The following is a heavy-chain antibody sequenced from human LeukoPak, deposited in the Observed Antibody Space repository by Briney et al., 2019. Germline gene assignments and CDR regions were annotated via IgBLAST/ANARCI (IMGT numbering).Heavy chain of an antibody. D-gene: IGHD3-10*01. V-gene: IGHV3-7*01. J-gene: IGHJ5*02. CDR2: IKQDGSEK. CDR1: GGSFSGYY. Sequence: PSETLSLTCAVYGGSFSGYYWSWVRQAPGKGLEWVANIKQDGSEKYYVDSVKGRFTISRDNAKNSLYLQMNSLRAEDTAVYYCARAFGSGSYDPWGQGTLVTVSS. CDR3: ARAFGSGSYDP.